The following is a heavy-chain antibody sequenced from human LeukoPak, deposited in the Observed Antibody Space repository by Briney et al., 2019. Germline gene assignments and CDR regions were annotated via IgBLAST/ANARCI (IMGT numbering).Heavy chain of an antibody. D-gene: IGHD6-13*01. CDR2: MSYDGSIK. CDR3: AKALGSTCLDY. V-gene: IGHV3-30*18. CDR1: GFTFSVYG. Sequence: GGSLRLPCAASGFTFSVYGIHWVRQAPGKGLGWVAFMSYDGSIKYYVDSVKGRFTISRDNSKNTLYLQVNSLRVEDTAFYYCAKALGSTCLDYWGERTLVTVSS. J-gene: IGHJ4*02.